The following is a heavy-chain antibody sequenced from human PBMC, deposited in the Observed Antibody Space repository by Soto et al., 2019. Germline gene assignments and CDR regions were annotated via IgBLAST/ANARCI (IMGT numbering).Heavy chain of an antibody. CDR3: ARHLRPYGMDV. CDR1: GYIFTDYW. CDR2: IYPGDSDI. J-gene: IGHJ6*02. Sequence: GESLKISCNGSGYIFTDYWIAWVRQTPGKGLEWMGIIYPGDSDIRYSPSFQGQVTISAEKSITTAYVQWSSLKASDTAMYYCARHLRPYGMDVWGLGTTVTV. V-gene: IGHV5-51*01.